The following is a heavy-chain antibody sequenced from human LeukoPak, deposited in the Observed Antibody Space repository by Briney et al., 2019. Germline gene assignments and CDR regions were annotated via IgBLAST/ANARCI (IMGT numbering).Heavy chain of an antibody. CDR3: ARGVGAAWKVFDY. J-gene: IGHJ4*02. D-gene: IGHD3-10*01. CDR1: GDNVSSNSAT. Sequence: PSQTLSLTCAISGDNVSSNSATWSWIRQSPSRGLEWLGRTYNRSKWYSDYAVSVRSRLTINPDTSKNQFSLQLNSVTPDETAVYYCARGVGAAWKVFDYWGQGTLVTVSS. V-gene: IGHV6-1*01. CDR2: TYNRSKWYS.